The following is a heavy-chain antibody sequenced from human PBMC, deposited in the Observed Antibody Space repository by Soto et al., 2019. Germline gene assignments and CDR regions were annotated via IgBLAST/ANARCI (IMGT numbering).Heavy chain of an antibody. D-gene: IGHD6-13*01. CDR3: ARDRVSMHSSGWYGHWGDYYYGMDV. Sequence: PGGSLRLSCAASGFTFSSYSMNWVRQAPGKGLEWVSSISSSSSYIYYADSVKGRFTISRDNAKNSLYLQMNSLRAEDTAVYYCARDRVSMHSSGWYGHWGDYYYGMDVWGQGTTDTVSS. V-gene: IGHV3-21*01. J-gene: IGHJ6*02. CDR2: ISSSSSYI. CDR1: GFTFSSYS.